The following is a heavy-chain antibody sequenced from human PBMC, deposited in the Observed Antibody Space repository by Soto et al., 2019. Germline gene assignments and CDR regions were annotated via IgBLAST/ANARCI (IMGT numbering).Heavy chain of an antibody. J-gene: IGHJ3*02. CDR1: GFTFSSYA. V-gene: IGHV3-30-3*01. D-gene: IGHD6-13*01. CDR2: ISYDGSNK. CDR3: ARVRQQQLVHDAFDI. Sequence: GGSLRLSCAASGFTFSSYAMHWVRQAPGKGLEWVAVISYDGSNKYYADSVKGRFTISRDNSKNTLYLQMNSLRAEDPAVYYCARVRQQQLVHDAFDIWAKGQWSPSPQ.